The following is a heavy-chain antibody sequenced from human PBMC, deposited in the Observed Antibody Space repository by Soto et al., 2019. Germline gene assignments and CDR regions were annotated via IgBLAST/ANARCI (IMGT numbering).Heavy chain of an antibody. CDR1: GFTFSSYG. CDR3: AVAYCGGDCSGYYYYGMDV. CDR2: ISYDGSNK. J-gene: IGHJ6*02. D-gene: IGHD2-21*02. V-gene: IGHV3-30*03. Sequence: GGSLRLSCAASGFTFSSYGMHWVRQAPGKGLEWVAVISYDGSNKYYADSVKGRFTISRDNSKNTLYLQMNSLRAEDTAVYYCAVAYCGGDCSGYYYYGMDVWGQGTTVTVSS.